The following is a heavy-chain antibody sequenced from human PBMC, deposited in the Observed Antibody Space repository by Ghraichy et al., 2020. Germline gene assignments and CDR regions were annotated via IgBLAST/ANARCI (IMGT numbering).Heavy chain of an antibody. CDR1: EGTFSSFT. Sequence: SVKVSCKASEGTFSSFTISWVRQAPGQGLEWMGRIIPVLDLTNYAQNFQGRVTFTADKSTSTAYMEVSSLTSGDTAVYYCARGGNESGDFDYWGKGTLVTVSS. CDR2: IIPVLDLT. J-gene: IGHJ4*02. CDR3: ARGGNESGDFDY. V-gene: IGHV1-69*02. D-gene: IGHD1-1*01.